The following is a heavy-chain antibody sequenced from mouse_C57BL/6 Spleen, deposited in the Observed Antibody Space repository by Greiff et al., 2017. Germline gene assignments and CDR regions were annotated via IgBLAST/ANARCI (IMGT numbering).Heavy chain of an antibody. CDR3: TRDRSIYYDYDYAMDY. J-gene: IGHJ4*01. CDR2: ISSGGDYI. CDR1: GFTFSSYA. V-gene: IGHV5-9-1*02. Sequence: EVQGVESGEVLVKPGGSLKLSCAASGFTFSSYAMSWVRQTPEKRLEWVAYISSGGDYIYYADTVKGRFTISRDNARNTLYLQMSSLKSEDTAMYYCTRDRSIYYDYDYAMDYWGQGTSVTVSS. D-gene: IGHD2-4*01.